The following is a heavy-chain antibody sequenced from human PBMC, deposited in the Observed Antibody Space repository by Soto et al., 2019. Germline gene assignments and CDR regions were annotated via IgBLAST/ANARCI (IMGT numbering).Heavy chain of an antibody. CDR2: ISGSGGDT. Sequence: GGSLRLSCAASGFTFSSYAMSWVRQAPGKGLEWVSVISGSGGDTYYADSVKGRFTISRDNSKNTLSLRMNSLRAGDTAVYYCAKARGSSTPAPGSYWGQGTLVTVSS. V-gene: IGHV3-23*01. D-gene: IGHD2-2*01. CDR1: GFTFSSYA. CDR3: AKARGSSTPAPGSY. J-gene: IGHJ1*01.